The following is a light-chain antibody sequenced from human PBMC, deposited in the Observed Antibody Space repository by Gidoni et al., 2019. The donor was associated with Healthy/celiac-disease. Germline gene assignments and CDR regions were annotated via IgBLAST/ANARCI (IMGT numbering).Light chain of an antibody. CDR1: QSVSSN. CDR3: QQYNNWLMYT. CDR2: GAS. J-gene: IGKJ2*01. Sequence: EIGMTQSPATLSVSPGERATLSGRASQSVSSNLAWYQQKPGQAPRLLIYGASTRATGIPARFSGSWSGTEFTLTISSLQSEDFAVYYCQQYNNWLMYTFGQGTKLEIK. V-gene: IGKV3-15*01.